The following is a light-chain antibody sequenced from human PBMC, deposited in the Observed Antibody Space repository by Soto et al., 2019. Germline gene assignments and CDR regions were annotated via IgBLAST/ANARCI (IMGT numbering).Light chain of an antibody. V-gene: IGLV2-14*01. J-gene: IGLJ2*01. CDR2: DVS. CDR3: SSYAGTTSRV. Sequence: QSALTQPASVPGSPGQSITISCTGTSSDIGGHNSVSWYQQHPDKAPQLLIYDVSYRPSGISSRFSGSKSGATASLTISGLQAEDEADYYCSSYAGTTSRVFGGGTRSPS. CDR1: SSDIGGHNS.